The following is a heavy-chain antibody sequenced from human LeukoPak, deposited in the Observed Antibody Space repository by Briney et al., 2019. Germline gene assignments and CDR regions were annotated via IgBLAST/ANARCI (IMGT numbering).Heavy chain of an antibody. CDR3: SRHRGLLWSAT. CDR2: IYSGGST. V-gene: IGHV3-66*04. J-gene: IGHJ5*02. Sequence: GGSLRLSCAASGFTVSSNYMSWVRQAPGKGLEWVSVIYSGGSTYYADSVKGRFTISRDNSKNTLYLQMSSLRAEDTAVYYCSRHRGLLWSATWGQGTLVTVSS. D-gene: IGHD3-10*01. CDR1: GFTVSSNY.